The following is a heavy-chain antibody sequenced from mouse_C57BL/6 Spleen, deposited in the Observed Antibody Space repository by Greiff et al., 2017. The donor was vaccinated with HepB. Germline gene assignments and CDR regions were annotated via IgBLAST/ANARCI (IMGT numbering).Heavy chain of an antibody. V-gene: IGHV2-2*01. CDR1: GFSLTSYG. D-gene: IGHD2-4*01. CDR2: IWSGGST. J-gene: IGHJ4*01. Sequence: VQLQQSGPGLVQPSQSLSITCTVSGFSLTSYGVHWVRQSPGKGLEWLGVIWSGGSTDYNAAFISRLSISKDNSKSQVFFKMNSLQADDTAIYYCARGDYHYAMDYWGQGTSVTVSS. CDR3: ARGDYHYAMDY.